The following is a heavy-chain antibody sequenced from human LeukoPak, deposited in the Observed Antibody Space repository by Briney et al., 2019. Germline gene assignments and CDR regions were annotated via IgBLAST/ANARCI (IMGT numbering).Heavy chain of an antibody. Sequence: GGSLRLSCAASGLTFSDAWMSWVRQAPGKGLEWVGRIKRKTDGGTTDYAAPVKGRFTISRDDSKNTLYLQMNSLKTEDTAVYYCTTSPYDSSGYADYWAREPWSPSPQ. V-gene: IGHV3-15*01. D-gene: IGHD3-22*01. CDR2: IKRKTDGGTT. CDR1: GLTFSDAW. J-gene: IGHJ4*02. CDR3: TTSPYDSSGYADY.